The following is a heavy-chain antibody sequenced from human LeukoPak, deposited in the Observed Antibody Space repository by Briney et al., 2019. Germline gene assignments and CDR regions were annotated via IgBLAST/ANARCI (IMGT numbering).Heavy chain of an antibody. Sequence: ASVKVSCKASGYAFTSSRISWVRQAPGQGREWMGWISAYNGNTNYAQKLQGRVTMTTDTSTSTAYMELRSLRSDDTAVYYCARVYSSSFDAFDIWGQGTMVTVSS. CDR2: ISAYNGNT. CDR3: ARVYSSSFDAFDI. D-gene: IGHD6-13*01. J-gene: IGHJ3*02. V-gene: IGHV1-18*01. CDR1: GYAFTSSR.